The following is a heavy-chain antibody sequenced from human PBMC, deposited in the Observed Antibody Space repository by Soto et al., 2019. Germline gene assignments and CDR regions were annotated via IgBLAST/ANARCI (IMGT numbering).Heavy chain of an antibody. CDR3: ARHSIVSAGDTFDI. CDR2: IDPSDSYT. CDR1: GHTFTSYW. D-gene: IGHD6-13*01. V-gene: IGHV5-10-1*01. J-gene: IGHJ3*02. Sequence: GESLKISCKGSGHTFTSYWITWVRQMPGKGLEWMGRIDPSDSYTAYSPSFQGHVTISGDKSFTTAYLQWSSLKASDTAMYYCARHSIVSAGDTFDIWGQGTMVTVSS.